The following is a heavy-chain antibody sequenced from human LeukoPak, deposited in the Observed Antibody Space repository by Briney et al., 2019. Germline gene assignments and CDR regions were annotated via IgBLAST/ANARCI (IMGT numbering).Heavy chain of an antibody. CDR3: VSASAGLVEY. D-gene: IGHD2/OR15-2a*01. J-gene: IGHJ4*02. V-gene: IGHV3-72*01. CDR1: GFSFSDHE. CDR2: IRNKANSYTT. Sequence: GGSLRLSCAASGFSFSDHEMDWVRQAPGKGQEWVGRIRNKANSYTTEYAASVRGRFTISREDSENSLYLQMNRLKTEDTAVYYCVSASAGLVEYWGQGTLVTVSS.